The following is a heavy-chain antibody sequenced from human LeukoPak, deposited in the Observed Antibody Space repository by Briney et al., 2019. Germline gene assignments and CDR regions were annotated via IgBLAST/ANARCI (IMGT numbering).Heavy chain of an antibody. Sequence: QSGGSLRLSCATPGFTFSSYVMSSVRRAPGKGLEWVSPFTGSGRSTYYADSVKGRFTSSRDNSKNTLYLQMNSLRAEDTAVYYCAKDSLPKTTVTTPTLDYWGQGTLVTVSS. CDR2: FTGSGRST. D-gene: IGHD4-17*01. CDR1: GFTFSSYV. V-gene: IGHV3-23*01. CDR3: AKDSLPKTTVTTPTLDY. J-gene: IGHJ4*02.